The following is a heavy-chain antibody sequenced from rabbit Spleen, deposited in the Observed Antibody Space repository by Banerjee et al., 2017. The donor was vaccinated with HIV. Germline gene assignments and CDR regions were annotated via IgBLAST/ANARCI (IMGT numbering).Heavy chain of an antibody. CDR3: ARDPAYASSSAYNIPNL. CDR1: GFSFSNKAV. Sequence: QEQLVESGGGLVKPEGSLKLSCKASGFSFSNKAVMCWVRQAPGKGLEWIACINAVTGKAVYANWAKGRFTFSKTSSTTVTLQVTSLTAADTATYFCARDPAYASSSAYNIPNLWGPGTLVTVS. V-gene: IGHV1S45*01. CDR2: INAVTGKA. J-gene: IGHJ4*01. D-gene: IGHD1-1*01.